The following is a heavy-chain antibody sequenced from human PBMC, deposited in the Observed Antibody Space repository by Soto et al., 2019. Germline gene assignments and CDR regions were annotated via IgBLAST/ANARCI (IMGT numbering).Heavy chain of an antibody. Sequence: QVQLVQSGAEVKKPGASVKVSCKASGYTFTGYYMHWVRQAPGQGLEWMGWSNPNSGGTNYAQKFQGWVTMTRDTPISRHYKELSRLRSDDTAGYCCARARTAAAGFYYYYYGMCVWGPGTTVTGSS. CDR3: ARARTAAAGFYYYYYGMCV. D-gene: IGHD6-13*01. V-gene: IGHV1-2*04. J-gene: IGHJ6*02. CDR2: SNPNSGGT. CDR1: GYTFTGYY.